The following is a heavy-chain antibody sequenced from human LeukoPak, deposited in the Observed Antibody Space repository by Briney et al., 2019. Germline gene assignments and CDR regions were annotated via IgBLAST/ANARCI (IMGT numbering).Heavy chain of an antibody. J-gene: IGHJ4*02. V-gene: IGHV4-34*01. D-gene: IGHD2-21*02. CDR1: GGSISSYY. CDR2: INHSGST. CDR3: ATPGRAYCGGDCYQN. Sequence: SETLSLTCTVSGGSISSYYWSWIRQPPGKGLEWIGEINHSGSTNYNPSLKSRVTISVDTSKNQFSLKLNSVTAADTAVYYCATPGRAYCGGDCYQNWGQGTLVTVSS.